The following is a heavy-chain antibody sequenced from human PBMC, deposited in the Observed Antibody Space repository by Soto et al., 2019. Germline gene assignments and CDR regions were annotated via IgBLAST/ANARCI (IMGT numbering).Heavy chain of an antibody. V-gene: IGHV5-51*01. D-gene: IGHD4-17*01. Sequence: GESLKISCQVSGYTFTIYWIGWVRQMPGKGLEWMGIIYPSDSDTRYSPSFQGQVTISADQSINTAYLQWDSLKASDTAIYYCARPANTVADHFDIWGQGTPVTVSS. CDR2: IYPSDSDT. CDR3: ARPANTVADHFDI. CDR1: GYTFTIYW. J-gene: IGHJ4*02.